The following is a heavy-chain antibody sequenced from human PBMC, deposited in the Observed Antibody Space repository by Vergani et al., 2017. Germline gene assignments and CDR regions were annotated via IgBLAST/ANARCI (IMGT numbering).Heavy chain of an antibody. D-gene: IGHD3-3*01. V-gene: IGHV3-11*04. CDR3: ARGNDLGLYYYDGMDV. Sequence: QVQLVESGGGLVKPGGSLRLSCAASGFTFSDCYMSWIRQAPGRGLEWVSYISSSGSTIYYADSLKGRFTIFRDNAKNSVFLQMNSLRAEDTAVYYCARGNDLGLYYYDGMDVWGQGTTVTVSS. J-gene: IGHJ6*02. CDR2: ISSSGSTI. CDR1: GFTFSDCY.